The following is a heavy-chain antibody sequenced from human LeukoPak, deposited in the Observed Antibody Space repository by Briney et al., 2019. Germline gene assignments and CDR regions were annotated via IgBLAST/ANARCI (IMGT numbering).Heavy chain of an antibody. D-gene: IGHD3-10*01. J-gene: IGHJ6*02. CDR3: AKNYASGRGVPYALDV. V-gene: IGHV3-74*01. Sequence: PGGSLRLSCAASGFTFSSHWMHWARQGPGKGLVWVSRINGDETSTAYADSVKGRFTISRDNAKNTLYLQMNSLRGEDTAVYYCAKNYASGRGVPYALDVWGQGTTVTVSS. CDR1: GFTFSSHW. CDR2: INGDETST.